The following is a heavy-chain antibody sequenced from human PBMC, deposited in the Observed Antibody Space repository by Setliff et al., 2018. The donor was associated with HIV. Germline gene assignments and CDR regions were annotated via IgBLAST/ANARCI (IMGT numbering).Heavy chain of an antibody. CDR1: GYAFTSYY. V-gene: IGHV1-3*01. CDR2: INAGNGKT. CDR3: AREQVGFGPPRGMDV. D-gene: IGHD3-10*01. Sequence: ASVKVSCKTSGYAFTSYYMHWIRQAPGQGLEWMGMINAGNGKTKYSQKFQGRVTIMRDTSASTAYMELSSLRSEDTAVYYCAREQVGFGPPRGMDVWGQGTTVTV. J-gene: IGHJ6*02.